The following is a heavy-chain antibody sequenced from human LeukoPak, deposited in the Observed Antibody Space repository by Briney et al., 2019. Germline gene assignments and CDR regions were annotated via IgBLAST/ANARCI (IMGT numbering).Heavy chain of an antibody. CDR3: ARRGIAANFDY. CDR2: IYYSGST. J-gene: IGHJ4*02. Sequence: PSETLSLTCTVSGGSISSSSCYWGWIRQPPGKGLEWIGSIYYSGSTYYNPSLKSRVTISVDTSKNQFSLKLSSVTAADTAVYYCARRGIAANFDYWGQGTLVTVSS. CDR1: GGSISSSSCY. D-gene: IGHD6-25*01. V-gene: IGHV4-39*01.